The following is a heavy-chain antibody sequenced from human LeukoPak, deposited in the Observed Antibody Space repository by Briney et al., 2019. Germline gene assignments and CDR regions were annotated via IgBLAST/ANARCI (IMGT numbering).Heavy chain of an antibody. J-gene: IGHJ4*02. CDR1: GFTFSNYW. CDR3: ARQFYDSSGYYFTPSHY. V-gene: IGHV3-7*01. D-gene: IGHD3-22*01. CDR2: IKHDGSEE. Sequence: GGSLRLSCATSGFTFSNYWMTWVRQAPGKGLEWMANIKHDGSEEFYVDSVKGRFTISRDNAKNSLYLQMNSLRAEDTAVYYCARQFYDSSGYYFTPSHYWGQGTLVTVSS.